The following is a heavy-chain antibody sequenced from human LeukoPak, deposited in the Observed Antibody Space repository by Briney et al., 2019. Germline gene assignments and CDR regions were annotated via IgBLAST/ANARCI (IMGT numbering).Heavy chain of an antibody. J-gene: IGHJ4*02. V-gene: IGHV4-4*02. Sequence: PSETLSLTCAVSGGSISSSNWWSWVRQPPGKGLEWVGEIYHSGSTNYNPSLKSRVTISVDTSKNQFSLKLSSVTAADTAVYYCASGSGWIIEYWGQGTLVTVSS. CDR2: IYHSGST. CDR1: GGSISSSNW. CDR3: ASGSGWIIEY. D-gene: IGHD6-19*01.